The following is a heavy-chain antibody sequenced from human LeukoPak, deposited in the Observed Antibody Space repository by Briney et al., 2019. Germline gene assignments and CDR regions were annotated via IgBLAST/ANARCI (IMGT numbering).Heavy chain of an antibody. D-gene: IGHD6-13*01. V-gene: IGHV3-7*01. J-gene: IGHJ4*02. Sequence: GGSLRLSCAASGFTFSSYWMSWVRQAPGKGLEWVANIKQDGSEKYYVDSVKGRFTISRDNAKNSLYLQMNSLRAEDTAVYYRARDDRGVWSPAAGTFDYWGQGTLVTVSS. CDR2: IKQDGSEK. CDR1: GFTFSSYW. CDR3: ARDDRGVWSPAAGTFDY.